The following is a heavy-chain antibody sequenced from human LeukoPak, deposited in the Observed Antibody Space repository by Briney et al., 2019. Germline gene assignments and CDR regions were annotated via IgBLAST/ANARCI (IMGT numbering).Heavy chain of an antibody. Sequence: GGSLRLSCAASGFTFDDYAMHWVRQAPGKGLEWVSGISWNSGSIGYADSVKGRFTISRDNAKNSLYLQMNSLRAEDTALYYCAKGASIAVAGIAFDIWGQGTMVTVSS. D-gene: IGHD6-19*01. CDR3: AKGASIAVAGIAFDI. CDR1: GFTFDDYA. V-gene: IGHV3-9*01. J-gene: IGHJ3*02. CDR2: ISWNSGSI.